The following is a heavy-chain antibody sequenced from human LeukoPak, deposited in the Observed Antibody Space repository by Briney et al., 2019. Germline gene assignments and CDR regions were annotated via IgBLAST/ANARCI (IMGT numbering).Heavy chain of an antibody. D-gene: IGHD7-27*01. CDR3: ARSVYGDYYFDY. J-gene: IGHJ4*02. CDR2: TKSKADSYTT. Sequence: GGSLRLSCAASGFILSDHYMDWVRQAPGKGLEWVCRTKSKADSYTTEYAASVKGRFTISRDDSKNSLYLQMNSLRTEDTGVYYCARSVYGDYYFDYWGQGILVTVAS. CDR1: GFILSDHY. V-gene: IGHV3-72*01.